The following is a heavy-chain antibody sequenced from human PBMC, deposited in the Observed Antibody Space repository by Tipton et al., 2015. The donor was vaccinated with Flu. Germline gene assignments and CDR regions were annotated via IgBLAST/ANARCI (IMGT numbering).Heavy chain of an antibody. D-gene: IGHD4-23*01. J-gene: IGHJ2*01. CDR1: GGSISSYY. CDR2: IYYSGST. V-gene: IGHV4-59*01. Sequence: TLSLTCTVSGGSISSYYWSWIRQPPGKGLEWIGYIYYSGSTNYNPSLKSRVTISVDTSKNQFSLKLSSVTAADTAVYYCATQLLQPGGRVHYWYFDLWGRGTRVTVSS. CDR3: ATQLLQPGGRVHYWYFDL.